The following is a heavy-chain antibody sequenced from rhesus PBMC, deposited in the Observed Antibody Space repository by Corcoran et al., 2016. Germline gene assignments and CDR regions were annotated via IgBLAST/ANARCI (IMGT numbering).Heavy chain of an antibody. CDR1: GASISSHW. J-gene: IGHJ4*01. Sequence: QLQLQESGPGLVRASETLSLTCGVSGASISSHWWSWVRQSPGKGLEWIGRISGSNWNTNYNPSLKSRVIISTDTSKNQFSLNLRSVTAADTAVYHCAKGGSEFFDSWGQGVLVTVSS. CDR2: ISGSNWNT. CDR3: AKGGSEFFDS. V-gene: IGHV4-173*01.